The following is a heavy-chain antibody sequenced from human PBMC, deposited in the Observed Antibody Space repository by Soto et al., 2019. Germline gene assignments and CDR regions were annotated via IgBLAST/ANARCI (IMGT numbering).Heavy chain of an antibody. CDR1: GFTFSTYG. J-gene: IGHJ4*02. CDR3: AKERGFRGPYDY. D-gene: IGHD3-10*01. V-gene: IGHV3-23*05. Sequence: ESGGGFIQPGGSLRLSCEASGFTFSTYGMNWVRQAPGKGLEWVSAIDKTGAHTFYADSVKGRFTITRDNSKNTLFLLMNSLRVEDTAIYHCAKERGFRGPYDYWVQGILVTVSS. CDR2: IDKTGAHT.